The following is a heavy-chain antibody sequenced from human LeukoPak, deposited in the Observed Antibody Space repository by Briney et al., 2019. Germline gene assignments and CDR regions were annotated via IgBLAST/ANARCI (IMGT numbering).Heavy chain of an antibody. CDR3: ARDSGGGSYYFFDY. D-gene: IGHD1-26*01. V-gene: IGHV3-21*01. CDR2: ISSSSSYI. Sequence: GGSLRLSCAASGFTFSSYSMNWVRQAPGKGLEWVSSISSSSSYIYYADSVKGRFTISRDNAKNSLYLQMNSLRAEDTAVYYCARDSGGGSYYFFDYWGQGTLVTVSS. J-gene: IGHJ4*02. CDR1: GFTFSSYS.